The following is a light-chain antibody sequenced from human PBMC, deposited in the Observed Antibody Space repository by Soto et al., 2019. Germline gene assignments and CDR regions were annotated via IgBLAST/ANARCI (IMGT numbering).Light chain of an antibody. CDR3: QQYHSYPYT. J-gene: IGKJ2*01. CDR2: KAS. V-gene: IGKV1-5*03. CDR1: QSISSW. Sequence: DIQMTQSPSTLSASVGDRVTITCRVSQSISSWLAWYQQKPGKAPKLLIYKASSLESGVPSRFSGSGSGTDFTLTISSLQPDDFATYYCQQYHSYPYTFGQGTKLEIK.